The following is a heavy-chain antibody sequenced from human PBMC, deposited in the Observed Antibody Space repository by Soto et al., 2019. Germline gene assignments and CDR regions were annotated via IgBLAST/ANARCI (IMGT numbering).Heavy chain of an antibody. CDR3: ARASFRGYSSSWYWFDP. Sequence: QVQLQESGPGLVKPSETLSLTCTVSGGSVSSGSYYWSWIRQPPGKGLEWIGYIYYSGSTNYNPSLKSRVTISVDTSKNQFSLKLSSVTAADTAVYYCARASFRGYSSSWYWFDPWGQGTLVTVSS. CDR1: GGSVSSGSYY. CDR2: IYYSGST. D-gene: IGHD6-13*01. J-gene: IGHJ5*02. V-gene: IGHV4-61*01.